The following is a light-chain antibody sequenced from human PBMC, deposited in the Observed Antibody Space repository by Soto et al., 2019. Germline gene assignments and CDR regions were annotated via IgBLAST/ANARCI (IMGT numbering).Light chain of an antibody. J-gene: IGKJ4*02. CDR1: QSVSSY. CDR3: QQRRNWPQLM. V-gene: IGKV3-11*01. Sequence: EIVLTQSPATLSLSPGERATLSCRASQSVSSYLAWYQQKPGQAPRLLIYDASNRASGIPARFSGSGSGTDFTLTISSLEPEDFAVYYCQQRRNWPQLMSGGGTKVDIK. CDR2: DAS.